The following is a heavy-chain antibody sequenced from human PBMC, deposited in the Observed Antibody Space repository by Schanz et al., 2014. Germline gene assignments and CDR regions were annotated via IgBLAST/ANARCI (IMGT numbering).Heavy chain of an antibody. V-gene: IGHV3-30*18. CDR1: GFTFNSYG. D-gene: IGHD3-9*01. Sequence: QVQLVESGGGVVQPGRSLILSCAAAGFTFNSYGMHWVRQAPGKGLEWVAVISYDGSNKYYGDSVKGRFTISRDNSKNRLYLQMNSLRSEDTAVYYCAKATYYDILTGYFPIDYWGQGTLVTVSS. J-gene: IGHJ4*02. CDR3: AKATYYDILTGYFPIDY. CDR2: ISYDGSNK.